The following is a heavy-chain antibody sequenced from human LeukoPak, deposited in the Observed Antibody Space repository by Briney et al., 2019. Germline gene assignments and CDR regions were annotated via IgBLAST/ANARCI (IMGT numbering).Heavy chain of an antibody. CDR2: ITYDGSRK. J-gene: IGHJ6*03. CDR1: GFTFSSYA. CDR3: SRDPKLVNYYYYYYMDV. V-gene: IGHV3-30*04. D-gene: IGHD3-9*01. Sequence: GGSLRLSCAASGFTFSSYAMLWVRQAPGKGLEWVALITYDGSRKNYADSVKGRFTISRDNSKSTVFLQMNSLRPEDTAAHFCSRDPKLVNYYYYYYMDVWGKGTTVTISS.